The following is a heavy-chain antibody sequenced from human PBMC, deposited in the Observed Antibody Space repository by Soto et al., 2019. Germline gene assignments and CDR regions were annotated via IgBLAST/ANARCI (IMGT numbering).Heavy chain of an antibody. Sequence: QVQLVQSGAEVKKPGSSVKVSCQASGDSTSSYPLSWVRQAPGQGLEWMGEIVPMFGSTNYAPTFHGRVTITADKSTSTSYMELTSLTSDDTAIYYCASINHGQYYYYGMDVWGQGTTVTVSS. D-gene: IGHD2-8*01. V-gene: IGHV1-69*06. CDR3: ASINHGQYYYYGMDV. J-gene: IGHJ6*02. CDR2: IVPMFGST. CDR1: GDSTSSYP.